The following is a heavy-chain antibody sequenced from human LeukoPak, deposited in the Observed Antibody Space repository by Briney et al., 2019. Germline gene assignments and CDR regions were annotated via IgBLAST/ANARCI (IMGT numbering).Heavy chain of an antibody. V-gene: IGHV1-24*01. J-gene: IGHJ4*02. CDR2: FDPEDGET. D-gene: IGHD3-10*01. CDR3: ATVGSLRDPYFDY. CDR1: GYTLTELS. Sequence: ASVKVSCKVSGYTLTELSMHWVRQAPGKGLEWMGGFDPEDGETIYAQKFQGSVTMTEDTSTDTAYMELSSLRSEDTAVYYCATVGSLRDPYFDYWGQGTLVTVSS.